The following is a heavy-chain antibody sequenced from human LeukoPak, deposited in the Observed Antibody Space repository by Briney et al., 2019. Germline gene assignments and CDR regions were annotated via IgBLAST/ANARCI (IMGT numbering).Heavy chain of an antibody. CDR2: LYSKGDT. CDR1: GLTVTNNY. CDR3: TYGDYPLTY. Sequence: GGSLRLSCAASGLTVTNNYWHWVRQPPGKGPEWISLLYSKGDTKYADSVKGRFTFSRDNSKNTLYLQMNGLRAEDTAVYYCTYGDYPLTYWGQGTLVSVSS. D-gene: IGHD4-17*01. V-gene: IGHV3-66*01. J-gene: IGHJ4*02.